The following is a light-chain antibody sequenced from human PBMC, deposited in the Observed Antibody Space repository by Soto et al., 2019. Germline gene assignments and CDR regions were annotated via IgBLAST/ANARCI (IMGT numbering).Light chain of an antibody. CDR2: AAS. J-gene: IGKJ1*01. CDR1: QSISNY. CDR3: QQSYSIRT. V-gene: IGKV1-39*01. Sequence: DIQMTQSPSSLSASVGDRVTISCRASQSISNYLNWYQQKPGKAPQLLIYAASSLQSGVPSRFSVSGSGTEFTLTISSLQSEDFATYYCQQSYSIRTFGQGTKVEVK.